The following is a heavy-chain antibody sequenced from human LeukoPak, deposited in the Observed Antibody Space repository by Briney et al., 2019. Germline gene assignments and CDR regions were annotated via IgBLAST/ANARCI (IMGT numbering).Heavy chain of an antibody. Sequence: SETLSLTCAVYGGSFSGYYWSWIRQPPGQGLEWIGEINHSGSTNYNPSLKSRVTISVDTSKNQFSLKLSSVTAADTAVYYCARSMFRYYYDSSGSPSDYWGQGTLVTVSS. CDR2: INHSGST. CDR1: GGSFSGYY. CDR3: ARSMFRYYYDSSGSPSDY. D-gene: IGHD3-22*01. V-gene: IGHV4-34*01. J-gene: IGHJ4*02.